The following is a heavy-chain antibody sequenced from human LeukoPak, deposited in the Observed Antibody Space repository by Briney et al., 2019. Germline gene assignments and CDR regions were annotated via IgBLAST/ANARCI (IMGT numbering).Heavy chain of an antibody. CDR3: ARGSSGWALIDY. D-gene: IGHD6-19*01. CDR2: IYYSGST. J-gene: IGHJ4*02. Sequence: PSETLSLTCAVYGGSFSGYYWSWIRQPPGKGLEWIGYIYYSGSTYYNPSLKSRVTISVDTSKNQFSLKLSSVTAADTAVYYCARGSSGWALIDYWGQGTLVTVSS. V-gene: IGHV4-30-4*08. CDR1: GGSFSGYY.